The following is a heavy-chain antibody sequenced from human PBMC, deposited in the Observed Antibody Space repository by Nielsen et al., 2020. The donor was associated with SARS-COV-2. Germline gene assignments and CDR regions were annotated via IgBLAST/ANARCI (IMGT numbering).Heavy chain of an antibody. D-gene: IGHD6-19*01. CDR1: GFTFSSYG. J-gene: IGHJ4*02. V-gene: IGHV3-30*03. CDR2: ISYDGSNK. Sequence: GESLKISCAASGFTFSSYGMHWVRQAPGKGLEWVAVISYDGSNKYYADSVKGRLTISRDNSKNTLYLQMNSLRAEDTAVYYCATSGYSSGWGVYWGQGTLVTVSS. CDR3: ATSGYSSGWGVY.